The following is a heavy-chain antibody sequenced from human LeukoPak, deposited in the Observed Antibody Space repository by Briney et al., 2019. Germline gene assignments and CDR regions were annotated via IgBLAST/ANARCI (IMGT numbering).Heavy chain of an antibody. D-gene: IGHD3-16*01. CDR3: ANGYTSTYYNALDI. Sequence: GGSLRLSCAASGFTFSSYWMHWVRQAPGKGLVWVSRINSDGSGTTYADSVKSRFTVSRDNAKNTLYLQMSSLRVEDTAVYYCANGYTSTYYNALDIRGQGTMVTVSS. CDR1: GFTFSSYW. V-gene: IGHV3-74*01. J-gene: IGHJ3*02. CDR2: INSDGSGT.